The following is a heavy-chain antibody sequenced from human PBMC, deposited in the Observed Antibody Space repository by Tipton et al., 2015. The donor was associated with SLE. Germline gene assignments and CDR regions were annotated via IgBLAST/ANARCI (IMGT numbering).Heavy chain of an antibody. CDR3: ARVFGTMVWGVLHWYFDL. D-gene: IGHD3-10*01. CDR1: GGSFSGYY. V-gene: IGHV4-34*01. CDR2: INNSGST. Sequence: LRLSCAVYGGSFSGYYWSWIRQPPGKGLEWIGEINNSGSTQYNPSLKSRVTMSVDTSKNQFSLKLSSVTAADTAVYYCARVFGTMVWGVLHWYFDLWGRGTLATVSS. J-gene: IGHJ2*01.